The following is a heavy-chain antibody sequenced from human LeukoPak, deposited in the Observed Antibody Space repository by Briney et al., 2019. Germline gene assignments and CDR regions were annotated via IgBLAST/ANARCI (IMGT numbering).Heavy chain of an antibody. V-gene: IGHV3-11*04. J-gene: IGHJ5*02. Sequence: GGSLRLSCAASGFTFSDYYMSWIRQAPGTGLEWVSYISSSGSTIYYADSVEGRFTISRDNAKNTLYLQMNSLRAEDTAVYDCAKLKWFGDLNWFDPWGQGTLVTVSS. D-gene: IGHD3-10*01. CDR2: ISSSGSTI. CDR1: GFTFSDYY. CDR3: AKLKWFGDLNWFDP.